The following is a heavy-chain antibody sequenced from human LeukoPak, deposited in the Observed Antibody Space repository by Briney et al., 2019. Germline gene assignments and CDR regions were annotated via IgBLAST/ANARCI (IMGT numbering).Heavy chain of an antibody. CDR3: TRVGTTWFHS. CDR2: IKGQTGGGTT. V-gene: IGHV3-15*01. J-gene: IGHJ5*01. D-gene: IGHD1-26*01. Sequence: MTGGSLRLSCAASGFTFSDAWMSWVRQAPGKGLEWVGRIKGQTGGGTTDYAAPVKGRFSISRDDSKNTLYLQMNSLKTEDTAVYYCTRVGTTWFHSWGQGTLVTVSS. CDR1: GFTFSDAW.